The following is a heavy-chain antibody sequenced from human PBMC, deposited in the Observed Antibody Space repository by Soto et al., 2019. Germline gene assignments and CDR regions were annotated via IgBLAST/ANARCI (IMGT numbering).Heavy chain of an antibody. CDR3: ARFERNTPSYDYGGNLPGGWFDP. J-gene: IGHJ5*02. CDR1: GGSISSGGYY. Sequence: SETLSLTCTVSGGSISSGGYYWSWIRQHPGKGLEWIGYIYYSGSTYYNPSLKSRVTISVDTSKNQFSLKLSSVTAADTAVYYCARFERNTPSYDYGGNLPGGWFDPWGQGTLVTVSS. D-gene: IGHD4-17*01. CDR2: IYYSGST. V-gene: IGHV4-31*03.